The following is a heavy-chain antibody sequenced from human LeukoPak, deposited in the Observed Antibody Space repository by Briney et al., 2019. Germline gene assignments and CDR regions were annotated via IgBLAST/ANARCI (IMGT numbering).Heavy chain of an antibody. J-gene: IGHJ4*02. D-gene: IGHD3-16*02. CDR2: ISGSGGST. V-gene: IGHV3-23*01. CDR1: GFTFSSYG. Sequence: GGSLRLSCAASGFTFSSYGMSWVRQAPGKGLEWVSTISGSGGSTYYADSVKGRFTISRDNSKNTLYLQMNSLRAEDTAVYYCAKGRGRLGELSTHFFDYWGQGTLVTVSS. CDR3: AKGRGRLGELSTHFFDY.